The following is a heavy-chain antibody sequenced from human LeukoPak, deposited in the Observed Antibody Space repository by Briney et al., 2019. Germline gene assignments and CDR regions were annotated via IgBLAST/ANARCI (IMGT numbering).Heavy chain of an antibody. CDR1: GFTFSSYS. CDR2: ISSSSSYI. V-gene: IGHV3-21*01. Sequence: GGSLRLSCAASGFTFSSYSMNWVRQAPGKGLEWVSSISSSSSYIYYADSVKGQFTISRDNAKNSLYLQMNSLRAEDTAVYYCARDWNYDFWSGYYPNRDGMDVWGQGTTVTVSS. D-gene: IGHD3-3*01. CDR3: ARDWNYDFWSGYYPNRDGMDV. J-gene: IGHJ6*02.